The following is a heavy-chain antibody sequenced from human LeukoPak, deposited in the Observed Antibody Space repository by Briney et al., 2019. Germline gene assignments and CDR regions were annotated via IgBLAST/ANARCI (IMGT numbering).Heavy chain of an antibody. CDR2: IKQDGSEI. CDR3: ARDYEQLGRWAYGH. CDR1: GFTFKNYW. J-gene: IGHJ4*02. V-gene: IGHV3-7*05. Sequence: GGCLRPSCAASGFTFKNYWMSWVREAPGKGLEWVANIKQDGSEINYVDSVKGRFTISRDNAKSSLYLQMNSLRAEDTAVYYCARDYEQLGRWAYGHWGQGTLVTVSS. D-gene: IGHD6-13*01.